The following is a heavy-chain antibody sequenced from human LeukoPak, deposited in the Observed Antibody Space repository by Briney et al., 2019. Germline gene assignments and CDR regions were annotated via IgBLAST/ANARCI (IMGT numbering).Heavy chain of an antibody. D-gene: IGHD3-22*01. Sequence: SVKVSCKASGGTFSSYAISWVRQAPGQGLEWMGGIIPIFGTANYAQKFQGRVAITADESTSTAYMELSRLRSDDTAVYYCARERFRGYYSKGGPDYWGQGTLVTVSS. CDR3: ARERFRGYYSKGGPDY. J-gene: IGHJ4*02. CDR2: IIPIFGTA. CDR1: GGTFSSYA. V-gene: IGHV1-69*13.